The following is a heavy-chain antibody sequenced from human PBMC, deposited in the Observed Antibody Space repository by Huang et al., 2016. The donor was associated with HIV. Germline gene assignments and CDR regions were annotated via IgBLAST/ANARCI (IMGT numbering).Heavy chain of an antibody. CDR3: ARHERWAMVRGVPQWGFDY. D-gene: IGHD3-10*01. CDR1: GCSISSSSYY. J-gene: IGHJ4*02. CDR2: IYESGGN. V-gene: IGHV4-39*01. Sequence: QLQLQESGPGLVKPSETLSLTCTVSGCSISSSSYYWGWIRQPPGKGLEWIGTIYESGGNYYDPSRKGGVTISVDTSKNQCARKVSAVTAADTAVYYCARHERWAMVRGVPQWGFDYWGQGTLVTVSS.